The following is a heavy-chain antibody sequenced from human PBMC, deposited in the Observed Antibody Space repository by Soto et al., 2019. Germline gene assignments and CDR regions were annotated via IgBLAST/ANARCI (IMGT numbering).Heavy chain of an antibody. CDR3: ERDYYYDSSGYIDY. D-gene: IGHD3-22*01. J-gene: IGHJ4*02. CDR2: ISSSGGST. CDR1: GFTFSNYV. V-gene: IGHV3-23*01. Sequence: GGSLRLSCAASGFTFSNYVMNWVRQAPWKGLDWVSAISSSGGSTYYADAGKGRFTISRDNSKNTLYLQMSSLRAEDTAVYYCERDYYYDSSGYIDYWGQGTLVTVSS.